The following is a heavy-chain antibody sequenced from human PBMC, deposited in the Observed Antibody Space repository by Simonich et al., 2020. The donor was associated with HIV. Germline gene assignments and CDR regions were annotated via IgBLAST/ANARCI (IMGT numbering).Heavy chain of an antibody. CDR3: AKDRYSSSSGSFDY. V-gene: IGHV3-9*03. J-gene: IGHJ4*02. Sequence: EVQLVESGGGLVQPGRSLRLSCAASGFTFDDYARHWVRQTPGKGLEGVSGISWNSGSIGDADSVKGRFTISRDNAKNSLYLQMNSLRAEDMALYYCAKDRYSSSSGSFDYWGQGTLVTVSS. CDR1: GFTFDDYA. CDR2: ISWNSGSI. D-gene: IGHD6-6*01.